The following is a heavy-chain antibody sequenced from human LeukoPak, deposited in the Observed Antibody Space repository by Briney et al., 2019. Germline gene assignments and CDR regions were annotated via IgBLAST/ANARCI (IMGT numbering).Heavy chain of an antibody. CDR2: IYTSGST. CDR3: ARDYSSSWYGGHGDAFDI. V-gene: IGHV4-4*07. D-gene: IGHD6-13*01. CDR1: GGSISSYY. J-gene: IGHJ3*02. Sequence: SETLSLTCTVSGGSISSYYWSWIRQPAGKGLEWIGRIYTSGSTNYNPSLKSRVTMSVDTSKNQFSLKLSSVTAADTAVYYCARDYSSSWYGGHGDAFDIWGQGTMVTVSS.